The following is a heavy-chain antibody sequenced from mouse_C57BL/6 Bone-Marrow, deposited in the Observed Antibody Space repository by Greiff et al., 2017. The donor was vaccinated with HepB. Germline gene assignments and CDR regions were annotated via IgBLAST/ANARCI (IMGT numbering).Heavy chain of an antibody. D-gene: IGHD1-1*01. CDR1: GYTFTSYG. CDR2: IYPRSGNT. V-gene: IGHV1-81*01. CDR3: ASPNYGSSYVDYFDY. Sequence: VKLMESGAELARPGASVKLSCKASGYTFTSYGISWVKQRTGQGLEWIGEIYPRSGNTYYNEKFKGKATLTADKSSSTAYMELRSLTSEYSAVYFCASPNYGSSYVDYFDYWGQGTTLTVSS. J-gene: IGHJ2*01.